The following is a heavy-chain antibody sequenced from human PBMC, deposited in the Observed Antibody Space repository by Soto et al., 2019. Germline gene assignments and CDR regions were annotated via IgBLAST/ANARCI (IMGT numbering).Heavy chain of an antibody. CDR1: GTSIRSTFW. Sequence: QVQLRESGPGMVRPSGTLSLTCTVSGTSIRSTFWWTWVRQPPGKGLEWIGEIYHTGSTKYNPSLKRRVTISVDKANNQFSLELRTVTVADTAVYYCATLPPRIVVVKTELPTWGQGTLVIVSS. D-gene: IGHD2-15*01. CDR2: IYHTGST. J-gene: IGHJ4*02. CDR3: ATLPPRIVVVKTELPT. V-gene: IGHV4-4*02.